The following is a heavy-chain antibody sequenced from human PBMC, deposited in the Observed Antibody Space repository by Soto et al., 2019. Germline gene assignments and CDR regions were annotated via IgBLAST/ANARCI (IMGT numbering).Heavy chain of an antibody. Sequence: SETLSLTCAVYGGSFSGYYWSWIRQPPGKGLEWIGEINHSGSTNYNPSLKSRVTISVDTSKNQFSLKLSSVTAADTAVYYCARGNMVRGVIKFINYYYGMDVWGQGTTVTVSS. J-gene: IGHJ6*02. CDR2: INHSGST. CDR1: GGSFSGYY. V-gene: IGHV4-34*01. CDR3: ARGNMVRGVIKFINYYYGMDV. D-gene: IGHD3-10*01.